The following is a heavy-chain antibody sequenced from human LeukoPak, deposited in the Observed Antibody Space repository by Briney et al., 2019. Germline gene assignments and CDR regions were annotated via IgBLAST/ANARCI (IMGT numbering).Heavy chain of an antibody. CDR1: GFTFSNYW. V-gene: IGHV3-7*05. Sequence: GGSLRLSCAASGFTFSNYWMIWVRQAPGKGLEWVGNIKQDGSEKRYADSVRGRFSISRDNAQTSLYLQMNSLRAEDTAVYYCAKEITGTRGYYFDYWGQGTLVTVSS. D-gene: IGHD1-20*01. J-gene: IGHJ4*02. CDR3: AKEITGTRGYYFDY. CDR2: IKQDGSEK.